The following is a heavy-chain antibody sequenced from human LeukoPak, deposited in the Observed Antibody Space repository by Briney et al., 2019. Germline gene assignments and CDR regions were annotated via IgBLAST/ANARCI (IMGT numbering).Heavy chain of an antibody. Sequence: GGSLRLSCAASGFTVSSNYMSWVRQAPGKGLEWVSVIYSGGSTYYADSVKGRCTISRDNSKNTLYLQMNSLRAEDTAVYYCARAMAYGRAFDIWGQGTMVTVCS. CDR3: ARAMAYGRAFDI. J-gene: IGHJ3*02. D-gene: IGHD4-17*01. CDR1: GFTVSSNY. CDR2: IYSGGST. V-gene: IGHV3-66*02.